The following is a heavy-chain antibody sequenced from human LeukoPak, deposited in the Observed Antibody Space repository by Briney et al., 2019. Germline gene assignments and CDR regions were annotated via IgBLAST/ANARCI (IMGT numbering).Heavy chain of an antibody. V-gene: IGHV5-51*01. Sequence: GQPLKTSGKGFGYIFATYWIGGLRQMPGKGLEGMGTIYPGESCAEYSPSIQGELTISVDKSISTAYLQWSSLQASDSGMFYCARHYGLVEPIHYWAQGPLVIVSS. CDR1: GYIFATYW. D-gene: IGHD1-26*01. CDR3: ARHYGLVEPIHY. J-gene: IGHJ4*02. CDR2: IYPGESCA.